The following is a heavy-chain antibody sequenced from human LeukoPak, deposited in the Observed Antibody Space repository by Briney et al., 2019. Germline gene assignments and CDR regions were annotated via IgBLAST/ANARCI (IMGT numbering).Heavy chain of an antibody. D-gene: IGHD2-15*01. CDR3: ARVHCSGGSCYFDY. CDR1: GYTFTSYY. V-gene: IGHV1-46*01. Sequence: ASVKVSCKASGYTFTSYYMHWVRQAPGQGLEWMGLINPTGGSTGYAQKFQGRVTMTRDMSTSTAYMELRSLRSDDTAVYYCARVHCSGGSCYFDYWGQGTLVTVSS. J-gene: IGHJ4*02. CDR2: INPTGGST.